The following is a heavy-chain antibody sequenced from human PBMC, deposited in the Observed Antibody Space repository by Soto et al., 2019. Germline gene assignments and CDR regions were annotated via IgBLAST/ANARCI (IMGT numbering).Heavy chain of an antibody. V-gene: IGHV3-23*01. CDR2: ISGSGGST. CDR1: GFTFSSYA. CDR3: AKKEYQLLFMVAPYYYYYMDV. D-gene: IGHD2-2*01. Sequence: GGSLRLSCAASGFTFSSYAMSWVRQAPGKGLEWVSAISGSGGSTYYADSVKGRFTISRDNSKNTLYLQMNSLRAEDTAVYYCAKKEYQLLFMVAPYYYYYMDVWGKGTTVTVSS. J-gene: IGHJ6*03.